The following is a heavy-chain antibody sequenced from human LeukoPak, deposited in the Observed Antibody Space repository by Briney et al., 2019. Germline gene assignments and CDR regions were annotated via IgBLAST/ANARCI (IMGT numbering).Heavy chain of an antibody. CDR1: GFTFSTYC. CDR3: ATDAESGGSYFDY. V-gene: IGHV3-7*01. Sequence: PGGSLRLSCAASGFTFSTYCMAWVRQAPGKGLEWVASMNQDGNETYYVDSLKGRFTSSRDNAKNSLNLQMNRLRVGDTAVYYCATDAESGGSYFDYWGQGTLVTVSS. D-gene: IGHD2-15*01. J-gene: IGHJ4*02. CDR2: MNQDGNET.